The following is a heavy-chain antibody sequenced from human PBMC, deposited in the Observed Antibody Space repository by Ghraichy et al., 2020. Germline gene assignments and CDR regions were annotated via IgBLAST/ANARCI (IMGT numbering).Heavy chain of an antibody. Sequence: ASVKVSCKASGYTFTSYPMNWVRQAPGQELEWMGWINTNTGNPTYAQGFTGRFVFSLDTSVSTAYLQISSLKAEDTAVYYCCYDLNSYRTTDYFDYWGQGTLVTVSS. D-gene: IGHD5-12*01. CDR2: INTNTGNP. CDR3: CYDLNSYRTTDYFDY. CDR1: GYTFTSYP. J-gene: IGHJ4*02. V-gene: IGHV7-4-1*02.